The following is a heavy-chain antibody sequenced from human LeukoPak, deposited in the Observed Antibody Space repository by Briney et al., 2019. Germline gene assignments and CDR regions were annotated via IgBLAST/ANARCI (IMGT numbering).Heavy chain of an antibody. CDR3: AKDTVGGDGAFDM. J-gene: IGHJ3*02. Sequence: GGSLRLSCAASGFTFSSYAMSWVRQAPGKGLEWVSAISGSGGSTYYADSVKGRFTISRDNSKNTLYLQMNSLRAEDTAVHYCAKDTVGGDGAFDMWGQGTMVTVSS. D-gene: IGHD3-10*01. CDR1: GFTFSSYA. CDR2: ISGSGGST. V-gene: IGHV3-23*01.